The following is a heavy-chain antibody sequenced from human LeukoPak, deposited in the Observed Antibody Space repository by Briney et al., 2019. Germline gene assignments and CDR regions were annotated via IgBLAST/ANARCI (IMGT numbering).Heavy chain of an antibody. CDR2: IYTSGST. D-gene: IGHD3-22*01. CDR1: GGSISSYY. Sequence: SETLSLTCTVSGGSISSYYWSWIRQPAGKGLEWIGRIYTSGSTNYNPSLKSRVTMSVDTSKNQFSLKLSSVTAADTAVYYCARVSPIRKKYYYDSSGYFSYYYYMDVWGKGTTVTVSS. CDR3: ARVSPIRKKYYYDSSGYFSYYYYMDV. J-gene: IGHJ6*03. V-gene: IGHV4-4*07.